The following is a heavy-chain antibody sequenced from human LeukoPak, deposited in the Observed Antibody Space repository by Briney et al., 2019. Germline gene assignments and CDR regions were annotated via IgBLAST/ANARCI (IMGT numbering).Heavy chain of an antibody. V-gene: IGHV3-48*02. CDR1: GFTFSAYS. Sequence: GGSLRLSCAASGFTFSAYSMNWVRQAPGEGLEWVAYITAGSTTIYYADSVEGRFTISRDNAKNSLYLQMNSLTDRDTAVYYCARDSESWGMDVWGQGTTVTVSS. D-gene: IGHD1-26*01. CDR2: ITAGSTTI. J-gene: IGHJ6*02. CDR3: ARDSESWGMDV.